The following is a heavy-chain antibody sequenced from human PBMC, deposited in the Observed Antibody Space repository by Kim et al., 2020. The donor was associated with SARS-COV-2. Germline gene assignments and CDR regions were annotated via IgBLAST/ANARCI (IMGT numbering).Heavy chain of an antibody. CDR3: ACEVRDRDY. CDR2: GGT. V-gene: IGHV1-2*02. Sequence: GGTNYAQKFKGRVTMTRDTSISPAYMELSRLRSDDTAVYYCACEVRDRDYWGQGTLVTVSS. J-gene: IGHJ4*02. D-gene: IGHD2-2*01.